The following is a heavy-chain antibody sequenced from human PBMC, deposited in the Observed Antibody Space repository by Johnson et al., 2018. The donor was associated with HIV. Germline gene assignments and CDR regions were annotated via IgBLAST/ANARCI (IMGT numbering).Heavy chain of an antibody. V-gene: IGHV3-20*04. J-gene: IGHJ3*02. CDR1: GFRFEDYA. Sequence: EVQLVESGGSVVRPGGSLRLSCAASGFRFEDYAMSWVRQAPGKGLEWVSGINWNGGITGYAYSVKGRFTISRDNAKNSLYLQMNSLRAEDTALYYCARVGAVAGLYSIWGQGTMVTVSS. D-gene: IGHD6-19*01. CDR3: ARVGAVAGLYSI. CDR2: INWNGGIT.